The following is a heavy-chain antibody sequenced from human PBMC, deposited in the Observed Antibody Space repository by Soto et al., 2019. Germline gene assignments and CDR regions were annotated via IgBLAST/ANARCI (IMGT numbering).Heavy chain of an antibody. CDR3: AIGSAVVTRGATFFDY. J-gene: IGHJ4*02. CDR1: GGSISNSDYC. CDR2: SSSSGNT. Sequence: QVPLQASGPGLVKPLQTLSLTCTVSGGSISNSDYCWSWIRQSPGKCLECIGYSSSSGNTYYNPSVKSRATLSGDTYNNESSEMLTNVIVEDPVGYFCAIGSAVVTRGATFFDYWGQGSLVTGS. D-gene: IGHD3-10*01. V-gene: IGHV4-30-4*01.